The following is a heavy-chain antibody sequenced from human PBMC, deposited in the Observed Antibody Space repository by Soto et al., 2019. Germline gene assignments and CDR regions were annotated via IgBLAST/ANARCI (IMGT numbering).Heavy chain of an antibody. J-gene: IGHJ6*02. Sequence: QVQLQESGPGLVKPSQTLSLTCTVSGVSVSSAGYYWTWIRQPPGKGLEWRGYISYSGSTYYNPSLKSRVTISLDTSQSQFSLKLTSVTAADTAVYYCVRFVNYYYYGVDVWGQGTTVTVSS. CDR3: VRFVNYYYYGVDV. CDR2: ISYSGST. D-gene: IGHD2-21*01. CDR1: GVSVSSAGYY. V-gene: IGHV4-31*03.